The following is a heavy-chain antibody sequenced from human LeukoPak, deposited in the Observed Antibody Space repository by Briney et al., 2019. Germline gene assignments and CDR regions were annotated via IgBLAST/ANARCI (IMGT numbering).Heavy chain of an antibody. CDR2: IIPIFGTA. J-gene: IGHJ4*02. D-gene: IGHD3-22*01. Sequence: SVKVSCKASGGTFSSYAISWVRQAPGQGLEWMGGIIPIFGTANYAQKFQGRVTITADESTSTAYMELSSLRSEDTAVYYCARGSGHYYDSSGYSDYWGQGTLVTVSS. CDR3: ARGSGHYYDSSGYSDY. V-gene: IGHV1-69*13. CDR1: GGTFSSYA.